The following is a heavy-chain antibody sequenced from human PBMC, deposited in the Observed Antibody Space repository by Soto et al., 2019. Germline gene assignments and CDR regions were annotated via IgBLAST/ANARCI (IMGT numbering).Heavy chain of an antibody. CDR2: IYYSGST. Sequence: PSETLSLTCTVSGGSISSGGYYWSWIRQHPGKGLEWIGYIYYSGSTYYNPYLKSRVTISIDTSKNQFSLKLSSVTAADTAVYYCARIYSNSGDGFDYWGQGTMVTVSS. CDR1: GGSISSGGYY. V-gene: IGHV4-31*03. CDR3: ARIYSNSGDGFDY. D-gene: IGHD4-4*01. J-gene: IGHJ4*02.